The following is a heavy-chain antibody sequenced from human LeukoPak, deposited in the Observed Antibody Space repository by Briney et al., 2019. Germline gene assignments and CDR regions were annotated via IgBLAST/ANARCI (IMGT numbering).Heavy chain of an antibody. CDR2: INPNSGGT. V-gene: IGHV1-2*06. D-gene: IGHD2-2*01. CDR3: ASLPPGLGSTNSDF. J-gene: IGHJ4*02. CDR1: GYTFTGYY. Sequence: ASVKVSCKASGYTFTGYYIHWVRQAPGQGLEWMGRINPNSGGTNYAQKFQGRVTMTRDTSISTAYMELSRLRSDDTAVYYSASLPPGLGSTNSDFWGQGTLVTVSS.